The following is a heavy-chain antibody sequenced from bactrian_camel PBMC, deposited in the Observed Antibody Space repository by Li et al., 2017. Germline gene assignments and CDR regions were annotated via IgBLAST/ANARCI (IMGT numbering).Heavy chain of an antibody. Sequence: QVQLVESGGGAVQAGDPLRLSCVVSLPDGYPSERRVGWFRRTPGKERERVAVIYTGVGSAWYGDAVEGRFAISQGEDKRAVSLQMNNLTPENTGMYYCAAVGHGNDCYSASWFMIGGADWNYRGQGTQVTVS. V-gene: IGHV3-3*01. CDR1: LPDGYPSERR. J-gene: IGHJ4*01. D-gene: IGHD1*01. CDR3: AAVGHGNDCYSASWFMIGGADWNY. CDR2: IYTGVGSA.